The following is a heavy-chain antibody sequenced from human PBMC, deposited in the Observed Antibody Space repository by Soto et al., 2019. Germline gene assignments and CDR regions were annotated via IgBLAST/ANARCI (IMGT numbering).Heavy chain of an antibody. CDR2: ILHDGSAE. CDR1: GFTFTSYG. Sequence: GGSLRLSCAASGFTFTSYGMHWVRHAPGKGLEWMALILHDGSAEYYADSVKGRFTISRDNSKNTLYLQMNSLRAEDTAVYYCARSRDGYSFYFYYGMDGWGQGTTVTVSS. D-gene: IGHD4-4*01. CDR3: ARSRDGYSFYFYYGMDG. J-gene: IGHJ6*02. V-gene: IGHV3-30*03.